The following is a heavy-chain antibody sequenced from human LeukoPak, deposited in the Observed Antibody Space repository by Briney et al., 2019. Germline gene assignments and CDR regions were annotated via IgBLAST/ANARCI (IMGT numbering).Heavy chain of an antibody. Sequence: PGRSLRLSCAASGFTFSSYGMHWVRQAPGKGLEWVAVISYDGSNKYYADSVKGRFTISRDNSKNTLYLQMNSLRAEDTAVYYCAKDRSYMILDSWGQGTLVTVSS. CDR3: AKDRSYMILDS. CDR1: GFTFSSYG. D-gene: IGHD3-22*01. CDR2: ISYDGSNK. J-gene: IGHJ4*02. V-gene: IGHV3-30*18.